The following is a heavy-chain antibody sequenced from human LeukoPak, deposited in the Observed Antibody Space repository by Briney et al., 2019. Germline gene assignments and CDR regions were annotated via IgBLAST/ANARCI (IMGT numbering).Heavy chain of an antibody. V-gene: IGHV3-30*02. CDR2: IRYDGSNK. Sequence: GGSLRLSCAAPGFTFSSYGMHWVRQAPGKGLEWVAFIRYDGSNKYYADSVKGRFTISRDNSKNTLYLQMNSLRAEDTAVYYCAKGIWSGYSYYFDYWGQGTLVTVSS. J-gene: IGHJ4*02. CDR1: GFTFSSYG. D-gene: IGHD3-3*01. CDR3: AKGIWSGYSYYFDY.